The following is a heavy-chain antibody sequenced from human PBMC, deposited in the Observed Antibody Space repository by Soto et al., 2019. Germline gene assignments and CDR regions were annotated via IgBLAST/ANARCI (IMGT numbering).Heavy chain of an antibody. CDR1: GFNFGNYW. CDR3: TRDVSSIGSP. D-gene: IGHD6-6*01. J-gene: IGHJ5*02. CDR2: IVSDGSST. Sequence: GGSLRLSCVASGFNFGNYWMHWVRQAPGKGLVRVSRIVSDGSSTNYADSVKGRFTISRDNAKNTLYLQMNSLGAEDTAMYYCTRDVSSIGSPWGQGTLVTVSS. V-gene: IGHV3-74*01.